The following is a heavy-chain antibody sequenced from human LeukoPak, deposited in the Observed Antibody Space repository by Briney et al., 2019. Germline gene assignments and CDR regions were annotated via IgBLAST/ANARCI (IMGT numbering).Heavy chain of an antibody. Sequence: ASVKVSCKASGGTFSSYAISWVRQAPGQGLEWMGWINPNSGGTNYAQKFQGRVTMTRDTSISTAYMELSRLRSDDTAVYYCAREVWFGESTDNFDYWGQGTLVTVSS. J-gene: IGHJ4*02. CDR1: GGTFSSYA. D-gene: IGHD3-10*01. V-gene: IGHV1-2*02. CDR2: INPNSGGT. CDR3: AREVWFGESTDNFDY.